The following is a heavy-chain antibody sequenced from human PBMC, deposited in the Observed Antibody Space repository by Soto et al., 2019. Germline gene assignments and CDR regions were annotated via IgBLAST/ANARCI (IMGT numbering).Heavy chain of an antibody. CDR1: GYSFTSYC. D-gene: IGHD3-3*01. Sequence: PGESLKISCQGSGYSFTSYCIGCERQLPGKGLEWMGIIYPGDSETRYSPSFQGKVTISADKSCSTAYLLWSSLKASDTAMYYCARQASGDFWSGELNWFDPWGQGTLVTVSS. CDR2: IYPGDSET. J-gene: IGHJ5*02. V-gene: IGHV5-51*01. CDR3: ARQASGDFWSGELNWFDP.